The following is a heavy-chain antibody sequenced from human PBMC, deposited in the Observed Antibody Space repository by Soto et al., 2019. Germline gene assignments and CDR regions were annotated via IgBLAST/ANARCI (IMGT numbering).Heavy chain of an antibody. CDR2: IYSGGST. V-gene: IGHV3-53*04. Sequence: EVQLVESGGGLVQPGGSLRLSCAASGFTVSSNYMSWVRQAPGKGLEWVSVIYSGGSTYYADSVKGRFTISRHNSKNSVYLQMNSLRAEDTAVYYCAREKKRSGQRGYYYGMDVWGQGTTVTVSS. J-gene: IGHJ6*02. D-gene: IGHD3-3*01. CDR1: GFTVSSNY. CDR3: AREKKRSGQRGYYYGMDV.